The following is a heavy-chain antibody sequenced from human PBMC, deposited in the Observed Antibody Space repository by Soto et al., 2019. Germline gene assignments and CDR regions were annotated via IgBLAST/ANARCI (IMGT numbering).Heavy chain of an antibody. V-gene: IGHV4-59*01. CDR1: SGSISGYY. CDR2: IYYSGST. J-gene: IGHJ4*02. Sequence: SETLSLTCTVSSGSISGYYWTWIRQPPGKGLEWIGNIYYSGSTNYNPSLMSRVTISVDTTKNQFSLRLTSVTAADTAVYYCARGLGEQKKSYDYWGQGTLVTVSS. CDR3: ARGLGEQKKSYDY.